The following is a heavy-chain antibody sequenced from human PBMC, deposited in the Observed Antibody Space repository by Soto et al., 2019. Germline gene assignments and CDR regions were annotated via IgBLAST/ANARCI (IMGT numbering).Heavy chain of an antibody. D-gene: IGHD6-13*01. J-gene: IGHJ4*02. Sequence: QITLKESGPTLVKPTQTLTLTCTFSGFSLSTSGVGVGWIRQPPGKALEWLALIYWDDDKRYSPSLKSRLTITKDTSKNQVVLTMTNMGPVDTATYYCAHRHEQQRAFDYWGQGTLVTVSS. CDR2: IYWDDDK. V-gene: IGHV2-5*02. CDR3: AHRHEQQRAFDY. CDR1: GFSLSTSGVG.